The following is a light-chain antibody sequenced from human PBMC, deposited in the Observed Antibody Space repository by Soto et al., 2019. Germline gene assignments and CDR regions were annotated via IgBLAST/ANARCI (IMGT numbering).Light chain of an antibody. J-gene: IGKJ3*01. V-gene: IGKV1-12*01. CDR3: QQTNSLPLT. CDR2: TAS. CDR1: QAIDRW. Sequence: DIQMTQSPSSVSASVGDTVTITCRASQAIDRWVAWYQQKPGKAPELLIYTASSLHNGVPSRFSGSGSGTDFILTISSLHPEDSATYYCQQTNSLPLTFGPGTKVEI.